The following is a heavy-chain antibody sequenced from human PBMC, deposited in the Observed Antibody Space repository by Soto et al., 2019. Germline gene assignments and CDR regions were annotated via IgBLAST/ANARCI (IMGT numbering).Heavy chain of an antibody. D-gene: IGHD6-19*01. CDR2: SSATGAGT. CDR1: GFTFRRYG. V-gene: IGHV3-23*01. Sequence: VGSLSLSCAASGFTFRRYGMTWVLQAPGKGLEWVSFSSATGAGTYYADSVRGRFTVSRDNSKNTLYLQMNTLRAEDTAVYYCAKDYSSVWSRGIDFWGQGNLVTVSS. J-gene: IGHJ4*02. CDR3: AKDYSSVWSRGIDF.